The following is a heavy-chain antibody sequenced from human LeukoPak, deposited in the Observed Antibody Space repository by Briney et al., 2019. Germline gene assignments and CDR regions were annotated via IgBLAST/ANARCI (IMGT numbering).Heavy chain of an antibody. Sequence: GGSLRLSCAASGFPFTNYGMSWVRQAPGKGLEWASSITGSGGSTYYADSVKGRFTISRDNSKNTLYLQMNSLRAEDTAVYYCAKTSGGFWSGYPNFDYWGQGTLVTVSS. CDR1: GFPFTNYG. J-gene: IGHJ4*02. D-gene: IGHD3-3*01. CDR3: AKTSGGFWSGYPNFDY. CDR2: ITGSGGST. V-gene: IGHV3-23*01.